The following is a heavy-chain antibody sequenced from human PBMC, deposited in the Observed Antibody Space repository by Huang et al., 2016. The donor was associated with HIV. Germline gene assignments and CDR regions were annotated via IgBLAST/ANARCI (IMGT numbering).Heavy chain of an antibody. CDR3: ARSGFGVVITTTLDYYYMDV. Sequence: QVQLVQSGAEVKKPGASVKVSCEASNYNFGSHGISWVRQAPGKGLEWMGWISVYNGDTKYAPKFQGRVTMTRETSTRTAYMELTSLRFDDTAVYYCARSGFGVVITTTLDYYYMDVWGTGTTVTVSS. CDR1: NYNFGSHG. J-gene: IGHJ6*03. V-gene: IGHV1-18*01. D-gene: IGHD3-3*01. CDR2: ISVYNGDT.